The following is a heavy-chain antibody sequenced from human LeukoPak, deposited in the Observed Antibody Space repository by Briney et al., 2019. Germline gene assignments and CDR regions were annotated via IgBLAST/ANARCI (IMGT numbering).Heavy chain of an antibody. D-gene: IGHD3-16*02. J-gene: IGHJ4*02. Sequence: SETLSLTCAVYGGSFSGYYWSWIRQPPRKGLEWIGDINHSGSTNYNPSLKSRATISADTSKNQFSLNLRSVTAADTAVYFCARGLNRLPPGGYWGQGTLVTVSS. CDR1: GGSFSGYY. V-gene: IGHV4-34*01. CDR3: ARGLNRLPPGGY. CDR2: INHSGST.